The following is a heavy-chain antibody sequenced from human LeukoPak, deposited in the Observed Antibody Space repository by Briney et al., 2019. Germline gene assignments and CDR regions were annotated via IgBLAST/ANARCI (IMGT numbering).Heavy chain of an antibody. CDR2: ISGSGGST. J-gene: IGHJ6*03. CDR3: AKASYYYYYYMDV. V-gene: IGHV3-23*01. CDR1: GFTFSSYS. Sequence: PGGSLRLSCTASGFTFSSYSMNWVRQAPGKGLEWVSAISGSGGSTYYADSVKGRFTISRDNSKNTLYLQMNSLRAEDTAVYYCAKASYYYYYYMDVWGKGTTVTISS.